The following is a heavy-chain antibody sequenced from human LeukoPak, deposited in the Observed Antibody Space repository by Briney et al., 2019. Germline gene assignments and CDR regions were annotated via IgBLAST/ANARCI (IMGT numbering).Heavy chain of an antibody. CDR2: FSGSGGST. CDR3: ARATGYSSSWYPDAFDI. V-gene: IGHV3-23*01. D-gene: IGHD6-13*01. CDR1: GFTFSSYA. Sequence: GGSLRLSCAASGFTFSSYAMNWVRQAPGKGLEWVSGFSGSGGSTDYADSVKGRFTISRDNSKNTLYLQMNSLRAEDTAVYYCARATGYSSSWYPDAFDIWGQGTMVTVSS. J-gene: IGHJ3*02.